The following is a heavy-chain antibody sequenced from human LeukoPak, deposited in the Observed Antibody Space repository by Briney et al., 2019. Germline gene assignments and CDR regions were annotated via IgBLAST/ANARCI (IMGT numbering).Heavy chain of an antibody. Sequence: GASLKISCEGSGYRFTNYWIGWVRRMPGKGLEWMGIIYSGDSDTRYTPSFEGHVTISVDKSISTAYLQWSSLKASDTAMYYCARRLRGTADAFDIWGQGTMVTVS. D-gene: IGHD3-16*01. J-gene: IGHJ3*02. CDR2: IYSGDSDT. CDR3: ARRLRGTADAFDI. CDR1: GYRFTNYW. V-gene: IGHV5-51*01.